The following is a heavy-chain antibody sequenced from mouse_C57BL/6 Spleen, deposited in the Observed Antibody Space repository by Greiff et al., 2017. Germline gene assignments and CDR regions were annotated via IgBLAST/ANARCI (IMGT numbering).Heavy chain of an antibody. D-gene: IGHD1-1*01. J-gene: IGHJ1*03. CDR3: ARYNITTVVEWYFDV. CDR1: GYTFTSYW. CDR2: IHPNSGST. V-gene: IGHV1-64*01. Sequence: QVQLKQSGAELVKPGASVKLSCKASGYTFTSYWMHWVKQRPGQGLEWIGMIHPNSGSTNYNEKFKSKATLTVDKSSSTAYMQLSSLTSEDSAVYYCARYNITTVVEWYFDVWGTGTTVTVSS.